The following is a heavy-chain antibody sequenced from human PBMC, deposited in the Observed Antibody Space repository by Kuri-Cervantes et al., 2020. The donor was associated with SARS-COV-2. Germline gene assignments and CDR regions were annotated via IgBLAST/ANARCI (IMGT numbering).Heavy chain of an antibody. Sequence: GGSLRLSCAASGFTFSSYTMNWVRQAPGKALEWISSISGSGSYIYYADSMRGRFTISRDNAKNSLFLQVNSLRVEDTAVYYCARVAGEGPIYYYYMDVWGKGTTVTVSS. CDR2: ISGSGSYI. V-gene: IGHV3-21*01. CDR1: GFTFSSYT. D-gene: IGHD2-21*01. CDR3: ARVAGEGPIYYYYMDV. J-gene: IGHJ6*03.